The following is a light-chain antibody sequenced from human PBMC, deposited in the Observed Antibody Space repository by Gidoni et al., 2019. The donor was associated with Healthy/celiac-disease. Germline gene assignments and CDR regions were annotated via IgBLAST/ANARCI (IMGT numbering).Light chain of an antibody. CDR1: QGISNY. CDR2: AAS. J-gene: IGKJ3*01. Sequence: DIQMTQSPSSLSASVGDRVTITCRASQGISNYLAWYQQKPGKVPKLLIYAASTLQSGVPSRFSGSGSGTDFTLTISSLHPEDVATYYCQKYNSALPLFTFGPGTKVDIK. V-gene: IGKV1-27*01. CDR3: QKYNSALPLFT.